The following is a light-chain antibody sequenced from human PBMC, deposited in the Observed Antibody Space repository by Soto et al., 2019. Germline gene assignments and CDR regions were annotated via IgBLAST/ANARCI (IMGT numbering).Light chain of an antibody. Sequence: DIQMTQSPSSLSASVGDRVTITCRASQSISNYLNWYQQKPGKAPKLLIYAASSLQSGVPSRFSGGGSGTDFTLSISSLQPEDFATYYCQQSYSTPLTFGGGTKVEIK. CDR1: QSISNY. CDR3: QQSYSTPLT. CDR2: AAS. V-gene: IGKV1-39*01. J-gene: IGKJ4*01.